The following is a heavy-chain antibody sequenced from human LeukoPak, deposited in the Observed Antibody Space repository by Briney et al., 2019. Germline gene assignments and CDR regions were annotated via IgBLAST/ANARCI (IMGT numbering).Heavy chain of an antibody. D-gene: IGHD3-22*01. CDR2: IYYSGST. J-gene: IGHJ2*01. Sequence: PSETLSLTCTVSGGSISSYYRSWIRQPPGKGLEWIGYIYYSGSTNYNPSLKSRVTISVDTSKNQFSLKLSSVTAADTAVYYCAREGNYYDSSGKYWYFDLWGRGTLVTVSS. V-gene: IGHV4-59*01. CDR3: AREGNYYDSSGKYWYFDL. CDR1: GGSISSYY.